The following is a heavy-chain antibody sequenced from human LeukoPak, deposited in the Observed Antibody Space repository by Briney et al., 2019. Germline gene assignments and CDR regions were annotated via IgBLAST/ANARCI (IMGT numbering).Heavy chain of an antibody. Sequence: SETLSLTCAVYGGSFSAYYWSWIRQPPGKGLEWIGEINHSGSTNYNPSLKSRVTMSVDTSKNQFSLKLSSVTAADTAVYYCARVTAGGTWDYWGQGTLVTVSS. V-gene: IGHV4-34*01. CDR1: GGSFSAYY. D-gene: IGHD6-13*01. CDR3: ARVTAGGTWDY. J-gene: IGHJ4*02. CDR2: INHSGST.